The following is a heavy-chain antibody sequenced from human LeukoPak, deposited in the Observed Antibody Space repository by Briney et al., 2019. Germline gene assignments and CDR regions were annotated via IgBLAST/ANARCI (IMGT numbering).Heavy chain of an antibody. Sequence: GGSLRLACAASGFTFSSYAIHWVRQAPGKGLEWVAVISYDGSNKDYAESVKGRFTISRDKSKNTVDLQMNSLRAEDTAVYYCARDGVGVVPAAVRFDYWGQGTLVTVSS. J-gene: IGHJ4*02. CDR1: GFTFSSYA. V-gene: IGHV3-30-3*01. CDR3: ARDGVGVVPAAVRFDY. CDR2: ISYDGSNK. D-gene: IGHD2-2*01.